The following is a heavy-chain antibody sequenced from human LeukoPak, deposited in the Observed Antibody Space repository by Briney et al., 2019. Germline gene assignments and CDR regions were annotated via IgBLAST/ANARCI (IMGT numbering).Heavy chain of an antibody. V-gene: IGHV3-64D*06. Sequence: GGSLRLSCSASGFTFSSYAMHWVRQAPGKGXXXXXXXXXXXXXXYYADSVKGRFTISRDNSKNTLYLQMSSLRAEDTAVYYCVKDGCSGGSCYSDRNYYGMDVWGKGTTVTVSS. CDR3: VKDGCSGGSCYSDRNYYGMDV. J-gene: IGHJ6*04. CDR2: XXXXXXXX. CDR1: GFTFSSYA. D-gene: IGHD2-15*01.